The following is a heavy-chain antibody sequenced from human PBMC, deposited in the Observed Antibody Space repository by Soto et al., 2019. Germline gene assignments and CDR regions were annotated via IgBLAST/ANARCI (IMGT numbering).Heavy chain of an antibody. J-gene: IGHJ6*02. CDR1: GFTFNTSG. CDR2: ISYDGPTK. V-gene: IGHV3-30*03. D-gene: IGHD3-10*01. Sequence: HVQLVESGGGVVHPGTSLRLSCEVSGFTFNTSGMHWVRQVPGRGLEWVAVISYDGPTKYYGDNLKGRFTVSRDNSKNTLFLYINSLRAEDTAVYYCATKARVTNKLYYGMDVWGHGTTVTVSS. CDR3: ATKARVTNKLYYGMDV.